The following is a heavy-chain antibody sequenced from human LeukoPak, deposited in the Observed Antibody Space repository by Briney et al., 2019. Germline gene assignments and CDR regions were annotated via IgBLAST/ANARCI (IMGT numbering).Heavy chain of an antibody. Sequence: ASVKVSCKASGYTFTNNHIHWVRQAPGQGLEWMGIVNPNDGGTGYAQKFQDRVTMTRDTSTSTVYMELSSLTSEDTALYYCARGRGCSGGSCYFNYWGQGTLVTVSS. D-gene: IGHD2-15*01. V-gene: IGHV1-46*01. CDR3: ARGRGCSGGSCYFNY. J-gene: IGHJ4*02. CDR2: VNPNDGGT. CDR1: GYTFTNNH.